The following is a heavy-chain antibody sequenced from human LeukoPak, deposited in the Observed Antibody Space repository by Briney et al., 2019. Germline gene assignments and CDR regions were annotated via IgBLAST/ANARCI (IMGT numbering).Heavy chain of an antibody. CDR2: ITMINGNT. J-gene: IGHJ4*02. V-gene: IGHV1-18*01. CDR3: ASSLTIFGVVH. D-gene: IGHD3-3*01. Sequence: ASVRVSCKASGYNFNTYGFNWVRQAPGQGRAWMGWITMINGNTDYAEKLQGRVTMTIDTSTRTAYMELRSLRSDDTAVYYCASSLTIFGVVHWGQGTLLTVSS. CDR1: GYNFNTYG.